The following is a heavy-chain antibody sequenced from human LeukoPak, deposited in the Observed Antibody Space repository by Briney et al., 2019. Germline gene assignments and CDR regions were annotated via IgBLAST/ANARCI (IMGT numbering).Heavy chain of an antibody. CDR3: ARQRFLEWYFDY. Sequence: SETLSLTCTVSGGSISSYYWSWIRQPPGKGLEWIGYIYYSGSTNYNPSLKSRVTISVDTSKNQFSLKLRSVTAADTPVYYCARQRFLEWYFDYWGQGTLVTVSS. CDR2: IYYSGST. V-gene: IGHV4-59*08. J-gene: IGHJ4*02. CDR1: GGSISSYY. D-gene: IGHD3-3*01.